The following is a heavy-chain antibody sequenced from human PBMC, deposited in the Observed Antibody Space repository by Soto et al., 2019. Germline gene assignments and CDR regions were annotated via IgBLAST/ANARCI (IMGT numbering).Heavy chain of an antibody. V-gene: IGHV1-18*01. CDR3: ASSESPVVAATFWFEP. J-gene: IGHJ5*02. CDR2: ISAYNGNT. D-gene: IGHD2-15*01. Sequence: QGLEWMGWISAYNGNTNYAQKLQGRVTMTTDTSTSTAYMELRSLRSDDTAVYYCASSESPVVAATFWFEPWGKGTLVTVSS.